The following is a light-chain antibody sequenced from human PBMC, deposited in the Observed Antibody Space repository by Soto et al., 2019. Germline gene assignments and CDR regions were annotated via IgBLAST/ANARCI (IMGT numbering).Light chain of an antibody. Sequence: ETVLTQSPATRSVSPGERVTLSCRAGQSVYRNLAWYQHKPGQAPRLIVYGASTRATGIPARFSGSGSGTDFTLTISSRQSEDFAGYYCQQYNNWPLYSFGQGTKLEIK. V-gene: IGKV3-15*01. CDR1: QSVYRN. CDR2: GAS. J-gene: IGKJ2*01. CDR3: QQYNNWPLYS.